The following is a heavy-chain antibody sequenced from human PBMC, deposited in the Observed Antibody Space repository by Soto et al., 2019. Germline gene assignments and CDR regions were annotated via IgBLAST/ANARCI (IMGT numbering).Heavy chain of an antibody. Sequence: PSETLSLTCTVSGGSISSGGYYWSWIRQHPGKGLEWIGYIYYSGSTYYNPSLKSRVTISVDTSKNQFSLKLSSVTAADTAVYSWARARYSSGCRFAPWGQGALVPVSS. D-gene: IGHD6-19*01. CDR2: IYYSGST. J-gene: IGHJ5*02. V-gene: IGHV4-31*03. CDR1: GGSISSGGYY. CDR3: ARARYSSGCRFAP.